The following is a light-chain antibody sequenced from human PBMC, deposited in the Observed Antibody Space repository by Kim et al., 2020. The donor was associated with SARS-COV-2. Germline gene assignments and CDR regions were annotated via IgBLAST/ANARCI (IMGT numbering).Light chain of an antibody. J-gene: IGKJ2*01. CDR1: QSVLYSSNNKNN. Sequence: ATINCKSSQSVLYSSNNKNNLAWYQQKPGQPPKLLIYWASTRESGVPDRFSGSGSGTDFTLTISSLQAEDVAVYYCHQYYITPYTFGQGTKVDIK. CDR3: HQYYITPYT. CDR2: WAS. V-gene: IGKV4-1*01.